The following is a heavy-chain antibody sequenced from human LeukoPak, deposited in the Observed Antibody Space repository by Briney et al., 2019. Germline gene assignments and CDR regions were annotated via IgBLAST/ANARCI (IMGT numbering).Heavy chain of an antibody. Sequence: GGSLRLSCAASGFTFSSYAMSWVRQAPGKGLEWVSAISGSGGSTYYADSVKGRFTISRDNSKNTLYLRMNSLRAEDTAVYYCAMHPRITMVRGIADWGQGTLVTVSS. J-gene: IGHJ4*02. CDR1: GFTFSSYA. CDR2: ISGSGGST. D-gene: IGHD3-10*01. V-gene: IGHV3-23*01. CDR3: AMHPRITMVRGIAD.